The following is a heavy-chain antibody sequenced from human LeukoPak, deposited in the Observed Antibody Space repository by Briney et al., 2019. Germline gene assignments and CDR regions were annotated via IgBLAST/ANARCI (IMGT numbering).Heavy chain of an antibody. CDR2: INTDGSST. Sequence: GGSLRLSCAASGFTFSNYWMHWVRQAPGKGLVWVSRINTDGSSTSYVDSVKGRFTISRDNAKNSLYLQMNSLRAEDTAVYYCARVGFNHDAFDIWGQGTMVTVSS. V-gene: IGHV3-74*01. CDR3: ARVGFNHDAFDI. D-gene: IGHD1-14*01. J-gene: IGHJ3*02. CDR1: GFTFSNYW.